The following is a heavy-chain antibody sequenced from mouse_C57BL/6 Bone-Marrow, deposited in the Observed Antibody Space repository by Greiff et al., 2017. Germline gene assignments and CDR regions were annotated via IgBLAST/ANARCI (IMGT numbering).Heavy chain of an antibody. J-gene: IGHJ4*01. D-gene: IGHD1-1*01. CDR1: GYTFTNYW. CDR3: ARLANDAMDY. CDR2: IYPGGGYT. Sequence: VQLQQSGAELVRPGTSVKMSCKASGYTFTNYWKGWAKQRPGHGLEWIGDIYPGGGYTNYNEKFKGKATLTADKSSSTAYMQFSSLTSEDSAIYYCARLANDAMDYWGQGTSVTVSS. V-gene: IGHV1-63*01.